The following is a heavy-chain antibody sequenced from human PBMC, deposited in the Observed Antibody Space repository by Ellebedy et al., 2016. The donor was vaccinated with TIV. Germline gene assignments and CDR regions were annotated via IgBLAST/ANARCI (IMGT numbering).Heavy chain of an antibody. CDR2: IRQEGDEI. Sequence: PGGSLRLSCAASGFNFRSYWMTWVRQAPGKGLEWVAKIRQEGDEIYYVESVKGRFTIYSDNAKNSLFLQRNSLRVEDTAVYYFARRASYGDYAVQVNPSFDPWGQGTLVTVSS. CDR3: ARRASYGDYAVQVNPSFDP. V-gene: IGHV3-7*01. D-gene: IGHD4-17*01. CDR1: GFNFRSYW. J-gene: IGHJ5*02.